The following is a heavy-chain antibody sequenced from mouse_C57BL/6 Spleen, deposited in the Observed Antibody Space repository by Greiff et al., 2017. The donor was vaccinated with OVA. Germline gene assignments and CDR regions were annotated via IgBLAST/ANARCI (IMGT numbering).Heavy chain of an antibody. CDR2: INPYNGDT. J-gene: IGHJ3*01. CDR3: ARSLYYGSSYGFAY. CDR1: GYSFTGYF. V-gene: IGHV1-20*01. D-gene: IGHD1-1*01. Sequence: VKPGDSVKISCKASGYSFTGYFMNWVMQSHGKSLEWIGRINPYNGDTFYNQKFKGKATLTVDKSSSTAHMELRSLTSEDSAVYYCARSLYYGSSYGFAYWGQGTLVTVSA.